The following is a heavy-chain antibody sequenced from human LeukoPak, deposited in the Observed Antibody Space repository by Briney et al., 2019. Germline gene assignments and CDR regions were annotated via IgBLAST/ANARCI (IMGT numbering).Heavy chain of an antibody. Sequence: PSETLSLTCAVYGGSFSGYYWSWIRQPLGKGLEWIGEINHSGSTNYNPSLKSRVTISVDTSKNQFSLKLSSVTAADTAVYYCARESTQERFGELSGAFDIWGQGTMVTVSS. CDR3: ARESTQERFGELSGAFDI. V-gene: IGHV4-34*01. J-gene: IGHJ3*02. CDR2: INHSGST. CDR1: GGSFSGYY. D-gene: IGHD3-10*01.